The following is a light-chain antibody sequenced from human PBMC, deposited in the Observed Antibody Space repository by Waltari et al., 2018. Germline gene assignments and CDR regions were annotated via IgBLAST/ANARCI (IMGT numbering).Light chain of an antibody. J-gene: IGKJ1*01. CDR2: AAS. CDR1: QSIGTF. CDR3: QHYVRLPVT. Sequence: IMLTPSPDTLSLSPGERATLSCRASQSIGTFLVWYQQKPGQAPRLLIYAASTRATGIPDRFSGSGSGTDFSLIISRLEPEDFAVYYCQHYVRLPVTFGQGTKVEIK. V-gene: IGKV3-20*01.